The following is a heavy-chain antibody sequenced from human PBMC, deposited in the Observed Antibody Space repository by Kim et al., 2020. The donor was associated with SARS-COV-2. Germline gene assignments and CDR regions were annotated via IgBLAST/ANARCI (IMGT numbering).Heavy chain of an antibody. J-gene: IGHJ4*02. V-gene: IGHV3-7*03. D-gene: IGHD2-8*02. Sequence: ATQSVDSVKGRFTISRDNAKKSFYLQMNGLRAEDTAVYYCARNYWYYFDYWGQGALVTVSS. CDR3: ARNYWYYFDY. CDR2: AT.